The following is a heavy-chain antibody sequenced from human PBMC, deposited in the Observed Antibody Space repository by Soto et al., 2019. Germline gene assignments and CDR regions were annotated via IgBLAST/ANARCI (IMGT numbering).Heavy chain of an antibody. CDR1: GFTVSSNY. CDR3: XXXXXXXXDY. V-gene: IGHV3-53*01. Sequence: GSLRLSCAASGFTVSSNYMSWVRQAPGXGXEWVXXIYSGGSTXYADSVKGRFTISRDNSKNTLYLQMNSLRAEDTAVYYCXXXXXXXXDYWGQGTLVTVSS. CDR2: IYSGGST. J-gene: IGHJ4*02.